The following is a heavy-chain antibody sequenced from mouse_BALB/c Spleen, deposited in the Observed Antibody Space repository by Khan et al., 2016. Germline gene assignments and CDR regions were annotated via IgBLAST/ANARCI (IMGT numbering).Heavy chain of an antibody. Sequence: EVELVESGGGLVQPGGSRKLSCAASGFNFSSFGMHWVRQAPEKGLEWVAYISRGSNTIYYADTVKGRFTIYRDNPKKTLFLQMTSLRSEDTAMYYCARRIVTRDYYGMDYWGQGTSVTVSS. CDR3: ARRIVTRDYYGMDY. CDR2: ISRGSNTI. CDR1: GFNFSSFG. V-gene: IGHV5-17*02. D-gene: IGHD2-5*01. J-gene: IGHJ4*01.